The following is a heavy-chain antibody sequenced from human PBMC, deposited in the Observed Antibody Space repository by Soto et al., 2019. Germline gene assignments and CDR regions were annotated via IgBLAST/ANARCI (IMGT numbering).Heavy chain of an antibody. CDR3: ARTYRSTWYYFDY. J-gene: IGHJ4*02. CDR1: GFTFSTYA. D-gene: IGHD6-13*01. V-gene: IGHV3-30-3*01. Sequence: AGGSLRLSCAASGFTFSTYAMHWVRQAPGKGLEWVAVISSDGSNKNYADSVKGRFTISRDNSRTTLYLQMSSLRAEDTAVYYCARTYRSTWYYFDYWGQGTLVTVSS. CDR2: ISSDGSNK.